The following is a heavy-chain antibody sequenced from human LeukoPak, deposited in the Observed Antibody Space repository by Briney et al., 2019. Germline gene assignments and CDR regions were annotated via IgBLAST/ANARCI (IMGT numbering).Heavy chain of an antibody. J-gene: IGHJ4*02. Sequence: PGRSLRLSCAASGFTFSNYGIHWVRQAPGKGPEWVAVISYGGSKEYYADSVRGRFTISRDNSRNTLYLQMNSLRVEDTAVYYCAKGRDIVETTTPEFDYWGQGTLVTVSS. CDR1: GFTFSNYG. CDR2: ISYGGSKE. D-gene: IGHD1-26*01. CDR3: AKGRDIVETTTPEFDY. V-gene: IGHV3-30*18.